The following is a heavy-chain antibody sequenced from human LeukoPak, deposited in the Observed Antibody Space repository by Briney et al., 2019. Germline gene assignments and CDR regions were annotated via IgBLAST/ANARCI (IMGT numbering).Heavy chain of an antibody. CDR2: IIPIFGTA. CDR3: ARDSGGSYYADY. CDR1: GGTFSSYA. J-gene: IGHJ4*02. D-gene: IGHD1-26*01. V-gene: IGHV1-69*05. Sequence: ASVKVSCKASGGTFSSYAISWVRQAPGQGLEWMGGIIPIFGTANYAQKFQGRVTMTRDTSISTAYMELSRLRSDDTAVYYCARDSGGSYYADYWGQGTLVTVSS.